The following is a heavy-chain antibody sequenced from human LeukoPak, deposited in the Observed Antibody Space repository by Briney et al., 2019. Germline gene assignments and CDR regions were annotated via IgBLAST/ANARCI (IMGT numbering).Heavy chain of an antibody. CDR1: GFTFSDYN. Sequence: GGSLRLSCAASGFTFSDYNMRWIRQAPGKGLEWVSSISRSGSTKYYADSVKGRFTISRDNAKNSLFLQMDSLRAEDTAVYYCAKGGSYRSQPYFDYWGQGTPVTVSS. V-gene: IGHV3-11*01. CDR2: ISRSGSTK. CDR3: AKGGSYRSQPYFDY. J-gene: IGHJ4*02. D-gene: IGHD3-16*02.